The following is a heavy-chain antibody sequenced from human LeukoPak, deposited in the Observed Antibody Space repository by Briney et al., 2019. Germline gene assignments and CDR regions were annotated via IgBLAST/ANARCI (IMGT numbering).Heavy chain of an antibody. D-gene: IGHD2-2*03. J-gene: IGHJ4*02. CDR1: GFTFIDFA. V-gene: IGHV3-30*04. CDR2: ISYDGSFK. CDR3: ASGSGH. Sequence: GKSLRLSCAASGFTFIDFAMHWVRQAPGKGLDWVAVISYDGSFKHYAASVKGRFTVSRDNAKNSLYLQMNSLRDEDTAVFYCASGSGHWGQGTLVTVSS.